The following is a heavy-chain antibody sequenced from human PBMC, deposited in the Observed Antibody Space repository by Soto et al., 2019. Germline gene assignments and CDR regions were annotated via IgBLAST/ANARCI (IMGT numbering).Heavy chain of an antibody. D-gene: IGHD3-10*01. CDR3: AFSMVREVITDLQTYYSFAMDV. CDR1: GDSVSSNSAA. CDR2: TYYRSKWYN. Sequence: PSQTLSLTCAISGDSVSSNSAAWNWIRQSPSRGLEWLGRTYYRSKWYNDYAVSVKSRITINPDTSQNQFSLQLNSVTPEDTAVYYCAFSMVREVITDLQTYYSFAMDVWGQGTTVTVSS. J-gene: IGHJ6*02. V-gene: IGHV6-1*01.